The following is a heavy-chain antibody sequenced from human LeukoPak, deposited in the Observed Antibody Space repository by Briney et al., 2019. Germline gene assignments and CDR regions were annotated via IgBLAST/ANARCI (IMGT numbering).Heavy chain of an antibody. D-gene: IGHD5-18*01. J-gene: IGHJ4*02. V-gene: IGHV4-39*07. CDR3: AREKGGYSYGNLDY. CDR2: IYYSGST. CDR1: GGSISSSSYY. Sequence: PSETLSLTCTVSGGSISSSSYYWGWIRQPPGKGLEWIGSIYYSGSTYYNPSLKSRVTISVDTSKNQFSLKLSSVTAADTAVYYCAREKGGYSYGNLDYWGQGTLVTVSS.